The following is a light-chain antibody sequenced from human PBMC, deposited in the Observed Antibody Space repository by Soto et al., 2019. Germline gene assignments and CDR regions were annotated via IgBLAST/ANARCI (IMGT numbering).Light chain of an antibody. CDR2: WAS. CDR1: QSVFYSSNNNNH. V-gene: IGKV4-1*01. J-gene: IGKJ1*01. CDR3: QQYYSMPWT. Sequence: DIEMTQSPDSLAVSLGERATINCKSSQSVFYSSNNNNHLAWYQQKPGQPPKLLVYWASTRQSGVPDRFSGSGSGADFTLTISSLQAEDVAIYYCQQYYSMPWTFCQGTRVEIK.